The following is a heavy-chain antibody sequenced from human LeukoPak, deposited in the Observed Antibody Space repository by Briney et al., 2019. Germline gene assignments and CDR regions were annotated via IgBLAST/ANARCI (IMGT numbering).Heavy chain of an antibody. V-gene: IGHV4-34*01. CDR3: ARGHYDSSAIYY. CDR2: IYHSGST. Sequence: PSETLSLTCAVYGGSFSGYYWSWIRQPPGKGLEWIGSIYHSGSTYYNPSLKSRVTISVDTSKNQFSLKLSSVTAADTAVYYCARGHYDSSAIYYWGQGTLVTVSS. CDR1: GGSFSGYY. D-gene: IGHD3-22*01. J-gene: IGHJ4*02.